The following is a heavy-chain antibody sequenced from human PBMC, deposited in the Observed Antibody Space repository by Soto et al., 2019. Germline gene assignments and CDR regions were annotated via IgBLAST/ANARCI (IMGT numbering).Heavy chain of an antibody. Sequence: PSETLSLTCTVSGGSISSGGYYWSWIRQHPGKGLEWIGYIYYSGSTYYNPSLKSRVTISVDTSKNQFSLKLSSVTAADTAVYYCARAVITMMGRTFDIWGQGTMVTVSS. J-gene: IGHJ3*02. CDR2: IYYSGST. D-gene: IGHD3-22*01. CDR1: GGSISSGGYY. V-gene: IGHV4-31*03. CDR3: ARAVITMMGRTFDI.